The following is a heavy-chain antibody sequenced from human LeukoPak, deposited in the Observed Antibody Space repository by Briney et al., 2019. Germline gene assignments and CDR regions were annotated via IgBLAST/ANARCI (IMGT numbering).Heavy chain of an antibody. CDR3: ARGGRHWFDP. V-gene: IGHV3-7*01. CDR2: IRQDGSEK. Sequence: GGPLRLSCAASGFTFSTYWMSWVRQAPGKGLEWVANIRQDGSEKYHVDSVKGRFTISRDNARNSLYLQMNSLRAEDTAVYYCARGGRHWFDPWGQGTLVTVSS. CDR1: GFTFSTYW. J-gene: IGHJ5*02.